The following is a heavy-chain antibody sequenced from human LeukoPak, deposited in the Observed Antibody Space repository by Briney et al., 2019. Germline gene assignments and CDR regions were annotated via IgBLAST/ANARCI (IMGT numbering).Heavy chain of an antibody. CDR1: GLTFSDYE. V-gene: IGHV3-48*03. Sequence: GGSLRLSCAASGLTFSDYEMNWVRQAPGKGPEWLSYISSGGDTIHYADSVKGRFTISRDNAKNSLYLQMNNLRAEDTAVYYCVRRFDSWGQGTLVTVSS. CDR2: ISSGGDTI. CDR3: VRRFDS. J-gene: IGHJ4*02.